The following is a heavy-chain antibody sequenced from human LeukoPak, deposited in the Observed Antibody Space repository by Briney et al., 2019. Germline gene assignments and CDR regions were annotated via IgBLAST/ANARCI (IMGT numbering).Heavy chain of an antibody. CDR1: GGTFSSYA. Sequence: SVKVSCKASGGTFSSYAISWVRQAPGQGLDWMGRISPIFGTANYAQKFQGRVTITTDESTSTAYMELSSLRSEDTAVYYCSRVLERPGGYAYWGQGTLVTVSS. CDR2: ISPIFGTA. D-gene: IGHD1-1*01. V-gene: IGHV1-69*05. CDR3: SRVLERPGGYAY. J-gene: IGHJ4*02.